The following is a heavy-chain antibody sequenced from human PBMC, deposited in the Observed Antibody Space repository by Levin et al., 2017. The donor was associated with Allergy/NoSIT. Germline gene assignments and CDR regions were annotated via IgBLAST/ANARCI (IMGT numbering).Heavy chain of an antibody. CDR1: GGTFSSYA. CDR2: IIPIFGTA. V-gene: IGHV1-69*06. CDR3: ARGALGYCSGGSCYLGYYYDYYYMDG. D-gene: IGHD2-15*01. Sequence: ASVKVSCKASGGTFSSYAISWVRQAPGQGLEWMGGIIPIFGTANYAQKFQGRVTITADKSTSTAYMELSSLRSEDTAVYYCARGALGYCSGGSCYLGYYYDYYYMDGWGKGTTVTVSS. J-gene: IGHJ6*03.